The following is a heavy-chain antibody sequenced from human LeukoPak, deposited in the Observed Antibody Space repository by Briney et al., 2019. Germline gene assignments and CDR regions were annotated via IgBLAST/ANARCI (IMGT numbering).Heavy chain of an antibody. J-gene: IGHJ3*01. CDR1: GFTFSSYW. V-gene: IGHV3-7*01. Sequence: PGGSLRLSCAAAGFTFSSYWMSWVRRAPGKGRGWVANIKQDGSEYYYVDSVKGRFTISRDNAKNSLYLQMNSLRAEDTAVYYCAGNYYDSIYRPFWGQGTMVTFSS. CDR2: IKQDGSEY. CDR3: AGNYYDSIYRPF. D-gene: IGHD3-22*01.